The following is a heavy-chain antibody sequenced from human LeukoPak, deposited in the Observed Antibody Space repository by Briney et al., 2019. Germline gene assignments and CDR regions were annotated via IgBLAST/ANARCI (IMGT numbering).Heavy chain of an antibody. CDR2: INSDGSST. J-gene: IGHJ4*02. Sequence: PGGSLRLSCAASGFTFSSYWIHWVRQAPGKGLVWVSRINSDGSSTSYADSVKGRFTISRDNAKNTLYLQMNSLRAEDTAVYYCARGPSNFYDSSGYYHPLDYWGQGTLVTVSS. D-gene: IGHD3-22*01. CDR3: ARGPSNFYDSSGYYHPLDY. V-gene: IGHV3-74*01. CDR1: GFTFSSYW.